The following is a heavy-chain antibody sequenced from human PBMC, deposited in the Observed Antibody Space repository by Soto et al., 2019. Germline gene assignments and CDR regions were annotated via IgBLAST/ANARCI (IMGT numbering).Heavy chain of an antibody. V-gene: IGHV4-39*01. J-gene: IGHJ4*02. CDR1: GGSISSSSYY. CDR2: IYYSGST. D-gene: IGHD3-9*01. CDR3: ARGRDVFSGTY. Sequence: QLQLQESGPGLVKPSETLSLTCTVSGGSISSSSYYWGWIRQPPGKGLEWIGSIYYSGSTYYNPSLTSRVTISVDTSKNQFSLKLSSVTAADTAVYYCARGRDVFSGTYWGQGTLVTVSS.